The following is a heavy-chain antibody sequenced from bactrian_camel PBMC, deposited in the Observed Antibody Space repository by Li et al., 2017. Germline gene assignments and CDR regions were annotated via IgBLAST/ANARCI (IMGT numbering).Heavy chain of an antibody. Sequence: HVQLVESGGGSVLAGGSLRLSCECSGYRYSSDYMGWFRQAPGKEREGVATIGRDGTTYYADSVKGRFTISRDNAKNTVYLQMNSLKSEDTALYYCATRESSSPWAAFGYWGQGTQVTVS. V-gene: IGHV3S53*01. CDR1: GYRYSSDY. D-gene: IGHD6*01. J-gene: IGHJ6*01. CDR2: IGRDGTT. CDR3: ATRESSSPWAAFGY.